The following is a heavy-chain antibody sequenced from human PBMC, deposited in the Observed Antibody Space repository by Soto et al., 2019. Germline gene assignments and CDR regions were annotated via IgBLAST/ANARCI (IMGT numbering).Heavy chain of an antibody. D-gene: IGHD2-2*01. CDR2: IFPSGTS. J-gene: IGHJ4*02. CDR3: ASAALEY. Sequence: PSETLSLTCAVSVGSISSSKWWTWVRQPPGKGLEWIGEIFPSGTSSYNPSLKSRVTFSVDKSKNQFSLRLNSVTAADTAVYYCASAALEYWGQGILVTVSS. V-gene: IGHV4-4*02. CDR1: VGSISSSKW.